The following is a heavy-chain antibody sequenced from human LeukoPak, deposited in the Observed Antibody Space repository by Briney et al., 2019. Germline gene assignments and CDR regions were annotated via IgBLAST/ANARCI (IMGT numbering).Heavy chain of an antibody. CDR3: AKDLYYYGSGNYIDY. CDR2: ISNSGGST. V-gene: IGHV3-23*01. CDR1: GFTFSSYV. J-gene: IGHJ4*02. D-gene: IGHD3-10*01. Sequence: GGSLRLSCAASGFTFSSYVMSWVRQAPGKGLEWVSSISNSGGSTYYADSVKGRFTISRDNSKNTLYLQMNSLRAEDTAIYYCAKDLYYYGSGNYIDYWGQGTLVTVSS.